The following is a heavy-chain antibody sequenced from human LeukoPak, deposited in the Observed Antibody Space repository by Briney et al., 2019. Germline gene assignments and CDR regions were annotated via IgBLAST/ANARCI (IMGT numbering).Heavy chain of an antibody. D-gene: IGHD2-2*01. J-gene: IGHJ4*02. Sequence: GASVKVSFKASVGTFTSYAISWVRHAPRQELEWIGGSIPIFGKGNYAQKLQGRVTITTDETTSTAYMELRSLRSEDTAVYYCARTRVRYCSSTSCRTSPYYFDYWGQGTLVTVSS. CDR3: ARTRVRYCSSTSCRTSPYYFDY. V-gene: IGHV1-69*05. CDR1: VGTFTSYA. CDR2: SIPIFGKG.